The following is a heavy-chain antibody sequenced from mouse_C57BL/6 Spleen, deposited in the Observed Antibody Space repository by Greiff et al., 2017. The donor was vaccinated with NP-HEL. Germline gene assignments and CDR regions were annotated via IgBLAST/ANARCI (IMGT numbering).Heavy chain of an antibody. CDR2: IWSDGST. CDR1: GFSLTSYG. D-gene: IGHD2-4*01. J-gene: IGHJ4*01. V-gene: IGHV2-6-1*01. CDR3: ARHGRDYDYEWYYAMDY. Sequence: VHLVESGPGLVAPSQSLSITCTVSGFSLTSYGVHWVRQPPGKGLEWLVVIWSDGSTTYNSALKSRLSISKDNAKSQVFLKMNSLQTDDTAMYYCARHGRDYDYEWYYAMDYWGQGTSVTVSS.